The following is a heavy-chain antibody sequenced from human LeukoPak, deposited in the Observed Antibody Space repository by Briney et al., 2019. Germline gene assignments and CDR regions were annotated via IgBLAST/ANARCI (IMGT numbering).Heavy chain of an antibody. CDR1: GFSFSDYD. CDR3: VGFGVYGGL. J-gene: IGHJ4*02. CDR2: ISGSSGTI. D-gene: IGHD4-23*01. Sequence: PGGSLRLSCAASGFSFSDYDVHWVRQGKGKGLDWVAYISGSSGTIHYADSVRGRFSISRDNVQQSLYLQMNSLRAEDTAVYYCVGFGVYGGLWGQGTVVTVSP. V-gene: IGHV3-48*01.